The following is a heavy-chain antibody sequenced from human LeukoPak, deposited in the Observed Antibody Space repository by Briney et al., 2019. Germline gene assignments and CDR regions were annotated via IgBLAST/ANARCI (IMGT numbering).Heavy chain of an antibody. CDR3: ARDYFTSYYYYGMDV. CDR1: GGPISNYY. J-gene: IGHJ6*02. CDR2: INSSGST. D-gene: IGHD2/OR15-2a*01. Sequence: SETLSLTCAVSGGPISNYYVNCLRQPPGEGLEWIGYINSSGSTNYNPSLKSRVTISIDTSKNQFTLKLSSVTAADTAVYYCARDYFTSYYYYGMDVWGQGTTVTVSS. V-gene: IGHV4-59*01.